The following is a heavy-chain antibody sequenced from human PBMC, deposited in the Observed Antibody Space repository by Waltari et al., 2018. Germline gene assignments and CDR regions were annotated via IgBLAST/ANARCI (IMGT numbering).Heavy chain of an antibody. J-gene: IGHJ4*02. CDR2: FDPEDGET. CDR1: GFTFSSYA. Sequence: VQLVESGGGLVQPGGSLRLSCAASGFTFSSYAMSWVRQAPGKGLEWMGGFDPEDGETIYEQKFQGRVTMTEDTSTDTAYMELSSLRSEDTAVYYCATRFGDYGDYPGGNYWGQGTLVTVSS. V-gene: IGHV1-24*01. D-gene: IGHD4-17*01. CDR3: ATRFGDYGDYPGGNY.